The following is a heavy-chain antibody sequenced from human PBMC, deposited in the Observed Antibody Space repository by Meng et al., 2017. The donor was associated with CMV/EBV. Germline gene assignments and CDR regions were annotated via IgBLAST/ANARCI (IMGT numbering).Heavy chain of an antibody. CDR3: ARDLHDCSSTSCYRYYYYYYGMDV. D-gene: IGHD2-2*01. CDR2: INPNSGGT. V-gene: IGHV1-2*02. J-gene: IGHJ6*02. CDR1: GYTFTGYY. Sequence: ASVKVSCKASGYTFTGYYMHWVRQAPGQGLEWMGWINPNSGGTNYAQKFQGRVTMTRDTSISTAYMELSRLRSDDTAVYYCARDLHDCSSTSCYRYYYYYYGMDVWGQRTTVTVSS.